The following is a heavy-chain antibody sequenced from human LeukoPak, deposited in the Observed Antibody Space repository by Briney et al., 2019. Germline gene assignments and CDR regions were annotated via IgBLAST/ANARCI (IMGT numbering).Heavy chain of an antibody. CDR1: AGSISSGEYY. J-gene: IGHJ6*03. CDR2: IYYSGRT. CDR3: ARYYDFLSYMDV. D-gene: IGHD3-3*01. V-gene: IGHV4-30-4*08. Sequence: SETLSLTCTVSAGSISSGEYYWSWIRQPPGKGLEWIGYIYYSGRTYYNPSLKSRLAITVDMSMNQFSLKLNSVTAADTAVYYCARYYDFLSYMDVWGKGTTVTVSS.